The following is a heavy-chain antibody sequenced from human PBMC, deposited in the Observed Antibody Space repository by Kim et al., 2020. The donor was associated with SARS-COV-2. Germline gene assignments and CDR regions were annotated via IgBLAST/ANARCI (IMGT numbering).Heavy chain of an antibody. D-gene: IGHD1-7*01. CDR2: IYSGGST. CDR3: AREGRGTGTHPYYFDY. Sequence: GGSLRLSCAASGFTVSSNYMSWVRQAPGKGLEWVSVIYSGGSTYYADSVKGRFTISRDNSKNTLYLQMNSLRAEDTAVYYCAREGRGTGTHPYYFDYWGQGTLVTVSS. J-gene: IGHJ4*02. CDR1: GFTVSSNY. V-gene: IGHV3-53*01.